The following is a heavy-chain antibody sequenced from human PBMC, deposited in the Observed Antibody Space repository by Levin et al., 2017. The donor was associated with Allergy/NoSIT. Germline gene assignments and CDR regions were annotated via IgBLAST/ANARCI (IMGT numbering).Heavy chain of an antibody. Sequence: SQTLSLTCTVSGGSISSGVYYWNWIRQHPGKGLEWIGYISYSVSTSYNPSLKSRVTISGDTSKTHFSLKLSSVTATDTAVYYCARLLYGDFSDYFDSWGQGTLVTVSS. V-gene: IGHV4-31*03. CDR2: ISYSVST. CDR3: ARLLYGDFSDYFDS. J-gene: IGHJ4*02. CDR1: GGSISSGVYY. D-gene: IGHD4-17*01.